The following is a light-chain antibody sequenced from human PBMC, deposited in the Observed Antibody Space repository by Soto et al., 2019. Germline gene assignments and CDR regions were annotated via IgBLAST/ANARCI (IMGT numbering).Light chain of an antibody. CDR3: QQYGSSPVA. Sequence: IALPQSPGTLSLSPGERATLSCRASQSVSSGYLAWYQQKPGQAPRLLIYGASSRATGIPDRFSDSGSGTDFTLTISRLEPEDFAVYYCQQYGSSPVAFGQGTKVDI. CDR1: QSVSSGY. J-gene: IGKJ1*01. CDR2: GAS. V-gene: IGKV3-20*01.